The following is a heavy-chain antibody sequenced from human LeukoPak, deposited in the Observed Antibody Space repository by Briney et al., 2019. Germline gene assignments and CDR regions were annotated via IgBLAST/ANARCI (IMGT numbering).Heavy chain of an antibody. CDR2: INPSGGST. V-gene: IGHV1-46*01. CDR1: GGTFSSYA. D-gene: IGHD6-19*01. J-gene: IGHJ4*02. Sequence: GASVKVSCKASGGTFSSYAISWVRQAPGQGLEWMGIINPSGGSTSYAQKFQGRVTMTRDTSTSTVYMELSSLRSEDTAVYYCARGAIAVAGSPYWGQGTLVTVSS. CDR3: ARGAIAVAGSPY.